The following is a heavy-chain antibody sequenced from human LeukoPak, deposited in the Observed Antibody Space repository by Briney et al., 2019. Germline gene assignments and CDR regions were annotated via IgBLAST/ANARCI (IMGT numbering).Heavy chain of an antibody. D-gene: IGHD1-26*01. CDR2: VIPILGTT. V-gene: IGHV1-69*05. J-gene: IGHJ4*02. Sequence: SVKVSCKASGTTFSRSAISWVRQAPGQGLEWMGGVIPILGTTNNAQKFQDRVSITTDESTSTAYMEVSSLRSVDTAVYYCARDDGSATLGFDSWGQGTLVTVSS. CDR1: GTTFSRSA. CDR3: ARDDGSATLGFDS.